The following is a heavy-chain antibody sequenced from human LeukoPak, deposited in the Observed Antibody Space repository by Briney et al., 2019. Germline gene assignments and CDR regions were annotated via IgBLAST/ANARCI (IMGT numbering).Heavy chain of an antibody. CDR1: GFTFSSYA. CDR2: MSYDGSNK. J-gene: IGHJ3*02. CDR3: ARDPKGGYSYGWGAFDI. V-gene: IGHV3-30-3*01. D-gene: IGHD5-18*01. Sequence: GGSLRLSCAASGFTFSSYAMHWVRQAPGKGLEWVALMSYDGSNKYYADSVKGRFTISRDNSKNTLYLQMNSLSTEDTAVYYCARDPKGGYSYGWGAFDIWGQGTMVTVSS.